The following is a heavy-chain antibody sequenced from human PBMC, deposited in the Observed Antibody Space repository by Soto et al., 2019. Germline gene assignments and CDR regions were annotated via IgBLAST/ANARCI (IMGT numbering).Heavy chain of an antibody. Sequence: GGSLRLSCAASGFTFSSYAIHWVRQAPGKGLEWVSLITDNGGRTYYADSVKGRFTISRDNSKNTLFLQMNSLRAEDTAVYYCAKERATTTAFDYWGQGVLVTVSS. CDR3: AKERATTTAFDY. CDR2: ITDNGGRT. D-gene: IGHD4-17*01. V-gene: IGHV3-23*01. CDR1: GFTFSSYA. J-gene: IGHJ4*02.